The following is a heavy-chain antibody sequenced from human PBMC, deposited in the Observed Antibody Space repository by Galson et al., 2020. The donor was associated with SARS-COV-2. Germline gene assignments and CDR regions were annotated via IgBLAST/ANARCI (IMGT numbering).Heavy chain of an antibody. J-gene: IGHJ4*02. Sequence: GGSLRLSCVASGLMFDDYAMHWVRQPPGKGLEWVSGISRDSRTLVYADSVKGRFTVSRDNAKKSLYLQMNSLTPEDAAFYYCAAKKGGNYPFDYWGQGILVTVSS. CDR2: ISRDSRTL. CDR1: GLMFDDYA. D-gene: IGHD2-15*01. V-gene: IGHV3-9*01. CDR3: AAKKGGNYPFDY.